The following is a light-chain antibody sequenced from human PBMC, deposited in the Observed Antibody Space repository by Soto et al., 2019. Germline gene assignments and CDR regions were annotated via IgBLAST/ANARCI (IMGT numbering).Light chain of an antibody. CDR2: EVN. V-gene: IGLV2-23*02. CDR3: CSFAGSNPFPYV. J-gene: IGLJ1*01. Sequence: QSALAQPASVSGSPGQSITISCTGTISDVGSHNLVSWYQQHPDKAPKLIIYEVNERPSGVSSRFSGSKSGNTASLTVSGLQPDDEAHYHCCSFAGSNPFPYVFGTGTKVTVL. CDR1: ISDVGSHNL.